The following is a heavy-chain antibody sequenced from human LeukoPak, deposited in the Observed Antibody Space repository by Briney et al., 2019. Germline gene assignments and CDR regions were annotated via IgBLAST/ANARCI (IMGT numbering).Heavy chain of an antibody. D-gene: IGHD3-10*01. V-gene: IGHV4-4*09. CDR1: GGSLSSYY. CDR3: ARGRGYYSNWFDP. CDR2: IYTSGST. Sequence: SETLSLTCTVSGGSLSSYYWSWIRQPPGKGLEWIGYIYTSGSTNYNPSLKSRVTISVDTSKNQFSLKLSSVTAADTAVYYCARGRGYYSNWFDPWGQGTLVTVSS. J-gene: IGHJ5*02.